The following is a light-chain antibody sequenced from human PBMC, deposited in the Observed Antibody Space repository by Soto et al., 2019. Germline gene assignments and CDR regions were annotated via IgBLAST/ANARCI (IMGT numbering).Light chain of an antibody. CDR1: SSDVGNYKY. CDR2: EVS. CDR3: SSFAGSNNFPYV. Sequence: QSVLTQPASVSGSPGQSITISCTGTSSDVGNYKYVSWYQQHPGKAPKLMIYEVSNRPSGVSNRFSGSKSGNTASLTVSGLQAEDEADYYCSSFAGSNNFPYVFGTGTKVTV. J-gene: IGLJ1*01. V-gene: IGLV2-14*01.